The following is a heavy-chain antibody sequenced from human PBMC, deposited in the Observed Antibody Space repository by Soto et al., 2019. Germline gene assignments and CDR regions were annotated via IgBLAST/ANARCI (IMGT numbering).Heavy chain of an antibody. J-gene: IGHJ5*02. CDR2: IYWNDDK. CDR3: PKSGRSGWYGWLDT. Sequence: SGPTLVNPTQTLTLTCIFSGFSLRTSGVGVGWIRQPPGKALEWLGFIYWNDDKRYSPSLKSRLTITKDTSKNQVVLTMTNMDPVDTDTYYRPKSGRSGWYGWLDTWGQGTLVTVSS. V-gene: IGHV2-5*01. D-gene: IGHD6-13*01. CDR1: GFSLRTSGVG.